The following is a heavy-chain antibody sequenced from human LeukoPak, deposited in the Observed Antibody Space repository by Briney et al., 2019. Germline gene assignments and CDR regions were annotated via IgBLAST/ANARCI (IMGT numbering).Heavy chain of an antibody. CDR1: GFTVSSNY. CDR2: IYSGGST. J-gene: IGHJ5*02. V-gene: IGHV3-53*01. Sequence: GGSLRLSCAASGFTVSSNYMSWVRQAPGKGLEWVSVIYSGGSTYYADSVKGRFTISRDNSKNTLYLQMNSLRAEDTAVYYCASIRPREGFDPWGQGTLVTVSS. CDR3: ASIRPREGFDP. D-gene: IGHD3-16*01.